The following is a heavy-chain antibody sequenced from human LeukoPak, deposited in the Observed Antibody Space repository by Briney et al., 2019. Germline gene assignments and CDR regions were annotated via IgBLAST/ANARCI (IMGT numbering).Heavy chain of an antibody. CDR2: IYYSGST. V-gene: IGHV4-59*01. J-gene: IGHJ6*03. CDR3: ASITMVRGAAAGYMDV. CDR1: GGSISSYY. D-gene: IGHD3-10*01. Sequence: KPSETLSLTCTVSGGSISSYYWSWIRQPPGKGLEWIGYIYYSGSTNYNPSLKSRVTISVDTSKNQFSLRLSSVTAADTTVYYCASITMVRGAAAGYMDVWGKGTTVTVSS.